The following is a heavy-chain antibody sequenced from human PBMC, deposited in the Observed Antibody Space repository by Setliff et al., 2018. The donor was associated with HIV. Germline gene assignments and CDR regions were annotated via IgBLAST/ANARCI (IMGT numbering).Heavy chain of an antibody. CDR2: IYHSGST. Sequence: SETLSLTCAVPGGSISSGGYSWNWIRQPPGKGLEWIGYIYHSGSTFYNPSLKSRVAISIDTSKNQFSLRLTSVTAADTAVYYCARKGNWNYPYDYWGQGTLVTVSS. V-gene: IGHV4-30-2*01. D-gene: IGHD1-7*01. CDR3: ARKGNWNYPYDY. CDR1: GGSISSGGYS. J-gene: IGHJ4*02.